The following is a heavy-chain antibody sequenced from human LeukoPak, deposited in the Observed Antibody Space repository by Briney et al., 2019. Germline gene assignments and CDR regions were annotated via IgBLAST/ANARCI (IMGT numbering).Heavy chain of an antibody. V-gene: IGHV1-2*02. J-gene: IGHJ4*02. Sequence: AAVKDSCKASGYTFTGDFLHWVRQAPGQGLEWMGWMNPNSGGTNYAQKVQGRVTMTRDTSISTAYMELSRLRDDDTASYYCARDYASGSYYDYWGQGSLVTVSS. CDR1: GYTFTGDF. CDR3: ARDYASGSYYDY. CDR2: MNPNSGGT. D-gene: IGHD3-10*01.